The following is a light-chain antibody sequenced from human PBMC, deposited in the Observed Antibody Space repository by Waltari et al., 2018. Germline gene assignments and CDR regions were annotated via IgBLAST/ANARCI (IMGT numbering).Light chain of an antibody. CDR3: SSFTSDSTWV. CDR2: DVN. V-gene: IGLV2-14*03. Sequence: QSALTQPASVSGSPGRSITISCAGTSSDVGAYTYVSWYQHHPGKAPKLIIYDVNSRPSGVSNRFSGSKSGNTASLTISELQAEDEADYYCSSFTSDSTWVFGAGTKLTVL. J-gene: IGLJ2*01. CDR1: SSDVGAYTY.